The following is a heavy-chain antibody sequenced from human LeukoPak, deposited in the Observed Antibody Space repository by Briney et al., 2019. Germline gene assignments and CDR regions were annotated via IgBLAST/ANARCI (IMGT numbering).Heavy chain of an antibody. D-gene: IGHD6-19*01. CDR3: ARALPAGSDWSKGVLDY. Sequence: SETLSLTCAVSGDSLSSDNWLSRVRQPPGKGLEWIGEIYHNGSTNYDPSLNSPVPMSRDKSKNHFSLKVTSLTAAATAMYYCARALPAGSDWSKGVLDYWGQGTLVTVSS. V-gene: IGHV4-4*02. CDR1: GDSLSSDNW. CDR2: IYHNGST. J-gene: IGHJ4*02.